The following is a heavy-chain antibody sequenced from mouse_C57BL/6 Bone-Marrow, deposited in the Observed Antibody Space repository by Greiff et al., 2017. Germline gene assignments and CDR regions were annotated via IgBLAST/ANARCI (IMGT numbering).Heavy chain of an antibody. V-gene: IGHV1-78*01. CDR1: GYTFTAHT. Sequence: QVQLKQSDAELVKPGASVKISCKVSGYTFTAHTIYWMKQSPEQGLEWIGYIYPRGGSTNYNEKFKGKVTLTADKSSSTYYMQLNSRTSEDSAVYCGTNIYYGYEDYAMDYWGQGTSVTVSS. D-gene: IGHD2-2*01. J-gene: IGHJ4*01. CDR2: IYPRGGST. CDR3: TNIYYGYEDYAMDY.